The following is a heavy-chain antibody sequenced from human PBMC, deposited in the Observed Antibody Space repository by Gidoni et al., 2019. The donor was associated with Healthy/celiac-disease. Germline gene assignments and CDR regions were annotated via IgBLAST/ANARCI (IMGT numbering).Heavy chain of an antibody. CDR2: IYTSGST. CDR3: ARSGSGGYFDY. CDR1: GGSISSGSYY. J-gene: IGHJ4*02. D-gene: IGHD2-15*01. Sequence: QVQLQESGPGLVKPSQTLSLTCTVPGGSISSGSYYWSWIRQPAGKGLEWIGRIYTSGSTNYNPSLKSRVIISVDTSKNQFSLKLSSVTAADTAVYYCARSGSGGYFDYWGQGTLVTVSS. V-gene: IGHV4-61*02.